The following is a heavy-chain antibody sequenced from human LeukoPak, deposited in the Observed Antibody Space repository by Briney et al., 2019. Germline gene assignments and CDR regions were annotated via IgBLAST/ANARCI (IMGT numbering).Heavy chain of an antibody. Sequence: ASVKVSCKASGGTFSSYAISWVRQAPGQGLEWMGGIIPIFGTANYAQKFQGRVTITTDESTSTAYMELSSLRSEDTAVYYCARGVVPAAKVHDAFDIWGQGTMVTVSS. V-gene: IGHV1-69*05. CDR2: IIPIFGTA. CDR3: ARGVVPAAKVHDAFDI. CDR1: GGTFSSYA. J-gene: IGHJ3*02. D-gene: IGHD2-2*01.